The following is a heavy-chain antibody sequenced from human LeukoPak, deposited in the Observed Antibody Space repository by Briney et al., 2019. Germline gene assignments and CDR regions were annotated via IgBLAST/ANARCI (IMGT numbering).Heavy chain of an antibody. CDR3: TKDSTYHYDSSAYYLFDY. Sequence: GGSLRLSCAASGFSFSSYGMHWVRQAPGKGLEWVAFIRFDGSDKYYADSVKGRFTISRDTSKNTLILQLNSLRAEGTAVYYCTKDSTYHYDSSAYYLFDYWGQGTLVTVSS. CDR2: IRFDGSDK. CDR1: GFSFSSYG. D-gene: IGHD3-22*01. J-gene: IGHJ4*02. V-gene: IGHV3-30*02.